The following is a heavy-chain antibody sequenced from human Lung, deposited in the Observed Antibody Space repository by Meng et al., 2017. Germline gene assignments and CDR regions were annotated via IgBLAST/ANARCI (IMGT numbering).Heavy chain of an antibody. CDR2: IYHSGST. CDR1: CGSTSSSSG. V-gene: IGHV4-4*02. CDR3: ARRGLWLDPQNFDY. D-gene: IGHD6-19*01. Sequence: HGQAPELGPGLVRPYGNLPLTSALACGSTSSSSGWSWVRQPPGKGLEWIWEIYHSGSTNYNPSLKSRVTISVDKSKNQFSLKLSSVTAADTAVYFCARRGLWLDPQNFDYWGQGTLVTVSS. J-gene: IGHJ4*02.